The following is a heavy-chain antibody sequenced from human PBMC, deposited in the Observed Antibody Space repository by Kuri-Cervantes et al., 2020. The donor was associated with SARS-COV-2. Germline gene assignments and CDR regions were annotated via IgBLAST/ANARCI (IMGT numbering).Heavy chain of an antibody. CDR1: GFTFSSYW. J-gene: IGHJ4*02. Sequence: GESLKISCAASGFTFSSYWMSWVRQAPGKGLEWVANIKQGGSEKYYVDSVKGRFTISRDNAKNSLYLQMNSLRAEDTAVYYCARVRGGGRAAAGLDYWGQGTLVTVSS. CDR2: IKQGGSEK. D-gene: IGHD6-13*01. V-gene: IGHV3-7*01. CDR3: ARVRGGGRAAAGLDY.